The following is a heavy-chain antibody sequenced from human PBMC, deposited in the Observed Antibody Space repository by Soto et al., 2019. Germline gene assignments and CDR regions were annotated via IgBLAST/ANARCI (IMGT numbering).Heavy chain of an antibody. D-gene: IGHD2-8*01. Sequence: SETLSLTCTVSGGSISSSSYYWGWIRQPPGKGLEWIGSIYYSGSTYYNPPLKSRVTISVDTSKNQFSLKLSSVTAADTAVYYCARSPRWSLQEMAFDIWGQGTMVTVSS. CDR1: GGSISSSSYY. CDR2: IYYSGST. V-gene: IGHV4-39*01. CDR3: ARSPRWSLQEMAFDI. J-gene: IGHJ3*02.